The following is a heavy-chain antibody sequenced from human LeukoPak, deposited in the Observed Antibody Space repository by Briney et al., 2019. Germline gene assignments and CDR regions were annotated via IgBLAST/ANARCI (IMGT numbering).Heavy chain of an antibody. D-gene: IGHD3-10*01. V-gene: IGHV1-69*13. J-gene: IGHJ6*03. CDR1: GGTFNSYA. CDR3: ARDLHRVVVRGVPHYYYYMDV. CDR2: IIPIFGTA. Sequence: SVKVSCKASGGTFNSYALSWVRQAPGQGLEWMGRIIPIFGTANYTQKFQGRVTITADESTITAYMELSSLRSDDTAVYYCARDLHRVVVRGVPHYYYYMDVWGKGTTVTISS.